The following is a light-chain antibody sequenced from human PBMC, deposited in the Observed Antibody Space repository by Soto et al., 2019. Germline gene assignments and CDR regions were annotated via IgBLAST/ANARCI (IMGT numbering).Light chain of an antibody. CDR1: QSVSSSY. J-gene: IGKJ5*01. CDR2: GAS. Sequence: EILLTQSPGTLSWSPGERATLSCGASQSVSSSYLAWYQQKPGQAPRLLIYGASSRATGIPDSFSGSGSGTDFTLTISRLETQDFAVYYCQQYNNWHTITFGQGTRLEIK. V-gene: IGKV3-20*01. CDR3: QQYNNWHTIT.